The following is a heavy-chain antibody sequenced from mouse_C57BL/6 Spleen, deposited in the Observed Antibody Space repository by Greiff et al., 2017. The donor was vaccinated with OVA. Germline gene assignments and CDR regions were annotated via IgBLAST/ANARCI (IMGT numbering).Heavy chain of an antibody. J-gene: IGHJ2*01. V-gene: IGHV1-55*01. D-gene: IGHD2-4*01. CDR1: GYTFTSYW. Sequence: VQLQQSGAELVKPGASVKMSCKASGYTFTSYWITWVKQRPGQGLEWIGDIYPGSGSTNYNEKFKSKATLTVDTSSSTAYMQLSSLTSEDSAVYYCARSRADYDDGGFDYWGQGTTLTVSS. CDR2: IYPGSGST. CDR3: ARSRADYDDGGFDY.